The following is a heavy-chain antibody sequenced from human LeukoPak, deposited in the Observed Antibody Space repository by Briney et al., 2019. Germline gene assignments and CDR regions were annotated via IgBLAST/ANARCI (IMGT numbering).Heavy chain of an antibody. V-gene: IGHV1-69*05. D-gene: IGHD3-22*01. Sequence: VASVKVSCKASGGTFSSYAISWVRQAPGQRLEWMGGIIPIFGTANYAQKFQGRVTITTDESTSTAYMELSSLRSEDTAVYYCARVVRDSSGYVPHYFDYWGQGTLVTVSS. J-gene: IGHJ4*02. CDR1: GGTFSSYA. CDR3: ARVVRDSSGYVPHYFDY. CDR2: IIPIFGTA.